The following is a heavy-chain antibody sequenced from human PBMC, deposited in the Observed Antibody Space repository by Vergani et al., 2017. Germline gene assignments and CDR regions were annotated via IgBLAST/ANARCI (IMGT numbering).Heavy chain of an antibody. V-gene: IGHV3-15*01. J-gene: IGHJ3*02. Sequence: EVQLVESGGGLVKPGGSLRLSCAASGFTFSNAWMSWVRQAPGKGLEWVGRIKSKTDGGTTYYAAPVKGRFTIARDDSKNTLYLQMNSLKTEYTAVYYCTTWVPQGVRDAFDIWGQGTMVTVSS. D-gene: IGHD3-16*01. CDR3: TTWVPQGVRDAFDI. CDR1: GFTFSNAW. CDR2: IKSKTDGGTT.